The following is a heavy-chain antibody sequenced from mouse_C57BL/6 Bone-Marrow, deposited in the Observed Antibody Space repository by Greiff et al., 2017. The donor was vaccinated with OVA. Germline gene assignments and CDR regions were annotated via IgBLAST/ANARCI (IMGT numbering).Heavy chain of an antibody. J-gene: IGHJ2*01. CDR1: GYTFTSYW. CDR2: IDPSDSYT. V-gene: IGHV1-50*01. Sequence: QVQLQQPGAELVKPGASVKLSCKASGYTFTSYWMQWVKQRPGQGLEWIGEIDPSDSYTNYNQKFKGKATLTVDTSSSTAYMQLSSLTSEDSAVYYCAREWGWLLRGYFDYWGQGTTLTVSS. CDR3: AREWGWLLRGYFDY. D-gene: IGHD2-3*01.